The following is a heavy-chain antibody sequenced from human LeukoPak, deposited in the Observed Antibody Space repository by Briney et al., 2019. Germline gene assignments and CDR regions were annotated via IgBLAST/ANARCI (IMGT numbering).Heavy chain of an antibody. V-gene: IGHV4-59*01. J-gene: IGHJ4*02. CDR2: IYDSVST. Sequence: SETLSLTCTVSGDSFSNSYWSWIRQPPGKGLEWIAYIYDSVSTNYNPALKSCVTISVDTSKNQLSLKLMSVTAADTAVYYCARGTPRDGYNFGYWGQGTLVTVTS. CDR3: ARGTPRDGYNFGY. CDR1: GDSFSNSY. D-gene: IGHD5-24*01.